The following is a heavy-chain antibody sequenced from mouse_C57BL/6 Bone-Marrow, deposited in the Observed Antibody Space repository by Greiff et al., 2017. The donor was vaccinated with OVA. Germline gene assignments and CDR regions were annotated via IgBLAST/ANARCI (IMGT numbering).Heavy chain of an antibody. CDR1: GYTFTDYY. V-gene: IGHV1-19*01. J-gene: IGHJ2*01. Sequence: VQLKESGPVLVKPGASVKMSCKASGYTFTDYYMNWVKQSHGKSLEWIGVINPYNGGTSYNQKFKGKATLTVDKSSSTAYMELNSLTSEDSAVYYCALITTVVADYWGQGTTLTVSS. D-gene: IGHD1-1*01. CDR3: ALITTVVADY. CDR2: INPYNGGT.